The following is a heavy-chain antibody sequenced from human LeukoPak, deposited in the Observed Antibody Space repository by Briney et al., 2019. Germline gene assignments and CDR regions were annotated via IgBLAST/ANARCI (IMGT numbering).Heavy chain of an antibody. D-gene: IGHD3-9*01. CDR1: GGSISSGGYY. Sequence: SETLSLTCTVSGGSISSGGYYWSWIRQHPGKGLEWIGYIYYSGSTYYNPSLKSRVTISVDTPKNQFSLKLSSVTAADTAVYYCARDERDILTGYDNWFDPWGQGTLVTVSS. J-gene: IGHJ5*02. CDR3: ARDERDILTGYDNWFDP. CDR2: IYYSGST. V-gene: IGHV4-31*03.